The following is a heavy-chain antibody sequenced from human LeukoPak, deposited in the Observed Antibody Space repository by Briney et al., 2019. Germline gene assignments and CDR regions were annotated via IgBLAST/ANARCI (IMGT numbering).Heavy chain of an antibody. J-gene: IGHJ6*02. D-gene: IGHD3-22*01. CDR1: GFTFSSYW. CDR2: INTDGSST. V-gene: IGHV3-74*01. Sequence: GGSLRLSCAASGFTFSSYWMHWVRQAPGKGLVWVSRINTDGSSTSYADSVKGRFTISRDNAKNTLYLQMNSLRAEDTAVYYCARTHYFDSSGYYYYYYAMDVWGQGTTVTVSS. CDR3: ARTHYFDSSGYYYYYYAMDV.